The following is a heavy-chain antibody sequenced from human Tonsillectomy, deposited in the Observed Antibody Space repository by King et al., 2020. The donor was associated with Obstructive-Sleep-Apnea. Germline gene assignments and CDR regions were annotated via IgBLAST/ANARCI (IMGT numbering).Heavy chain of an antibody. D-gene: IGHD2-15*01. CDR2: ISGSGGST. CDR1: GFTFSSYA. J-gene: IGHJ4*02. Sequence: VQLVESGGGLVQPGGSLRLSCAASGFTFSSYAMSWVRQAPGKGLEWVSAISGSGGSTYYADSVKGRFTISRDNSKNTLYLQMNSLRAEDTAVYYCAKDLYPPNYCGGGSCYSEYWGQGTLVTVSS. CDR3: AKDLYPPNYCGGGSCYSEY. V-gene: IGHV3-23*04.